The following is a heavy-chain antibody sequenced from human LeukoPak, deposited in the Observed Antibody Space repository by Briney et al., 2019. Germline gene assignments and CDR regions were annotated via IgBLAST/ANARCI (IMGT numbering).Heavy chain of an antibody. CDR3: AKDGNGDYVLDY. Sequence: GGPLRLSCAASGFTFDDAMHWVRQAPGKGLEWVSLISGNGGNTYYADSVKGRFTISRDNSKNSLYLQMNSLRTEDTALYYCAKDGNGDYVLDYWGQGTLVTVSS. V-gene: IGHV3-43*02. D-gene: IGHD4-17*01. J-gene: IGHJ4*02. CDR1: GFTFDDA. CDR2: ISGNGGNT.